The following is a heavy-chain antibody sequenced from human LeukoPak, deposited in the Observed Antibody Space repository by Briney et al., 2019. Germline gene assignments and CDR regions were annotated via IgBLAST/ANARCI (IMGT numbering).Heavy chain of an antibody. J-gene: IGHJ4*02. CDR3: ARRHDYYDSSGLDY. V-gene: IGHV4-39*01. Sequence: SETLSLTCTVSGGSISSSSYYWGWIRQPPGKGLEWIGSIYYSGSTYYNPSLKSRVTISVDTSKNQFSLKLSSVTAADTAVYYCARRHDYYDSSGLDYWGQGTLVTVSS. CDR2: IYYSGST. D-gene: IGHD3-22*01. CDR1: GGSISSSSYY.